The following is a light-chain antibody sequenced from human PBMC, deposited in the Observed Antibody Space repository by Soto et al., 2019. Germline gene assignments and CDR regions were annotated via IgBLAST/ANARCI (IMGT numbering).Light chain of an antibody. CDR1: QSVSSN. V-gene: IGKV3-15*01. CDR3: QQYNNWRT. CDR2: GAS. Sequence: EIVMTQSPATLSVSPGERATLSCRASQSVSSNLAWYQQKPGQAPRLLIYGASTRDTGIPARFSGSGSGTEFTITLTSLQSEDFAVYYCQQYNNWRTFGQGTKLEIK. J-gene: IGKJ2*01.